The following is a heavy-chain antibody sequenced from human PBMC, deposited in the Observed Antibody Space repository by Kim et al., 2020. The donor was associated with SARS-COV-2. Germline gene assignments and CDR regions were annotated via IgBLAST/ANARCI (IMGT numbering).Heavy chain of an antibody. Sequence: GGSLRLSCAASGFTVSSNYMSWVRQAPGKGLEWVSVIYSGGSTYYADSVKGRFTISRDNSKNTLYLQMNSLRAEDTAVYYCARSRTTRGKYSGSYYTNPQPNWFDPWGQGTLVTVSS. J-gene: IGHJ5*02. CDR3: ARSRTTRGKYSGSYYTNPQPNWFDP. CDR1: GFTVSSNY. D-gene: IGHD1-26*01. V-gene: IGHV3-53*01. CDR2: IYSGGST.